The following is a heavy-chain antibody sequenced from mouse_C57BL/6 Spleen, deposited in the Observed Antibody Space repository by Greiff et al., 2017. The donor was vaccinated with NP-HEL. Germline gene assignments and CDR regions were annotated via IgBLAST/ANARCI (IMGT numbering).Heavy chain of an antibody. J-gene: IGHJ1*03. D-gene: IGHD2-2*01. CDR1: GYTFTSYW. CDR3: ARPMVTTYFDV. Sequence: VQLQQPGAELVRPGPSVKLSCKASGYTFTSYWMHWVKQRPGQGLEWIGVIDPSDSYTNYNQKFKGKATLTVDTSSSTAYMQLSSLTSEDSAVYYCARPMVTTYFDVWGTGTTVTVSS. V-gene: IGHV1-59*01. CDR2: IDPSDSYT.